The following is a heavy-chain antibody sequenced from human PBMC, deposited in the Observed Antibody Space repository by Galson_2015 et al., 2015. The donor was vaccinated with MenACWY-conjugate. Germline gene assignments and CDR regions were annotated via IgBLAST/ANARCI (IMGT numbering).Heavy chain of an antibody. V-gene: IGHV2-70*11. CDR2: IDWRDNK. CDR3: ARMHIVLDATDAFDI. D-gene: IGHD3-22*01. Sequence: PALVTPTQALTLTCTFSGFSLRTYEMCMYWVRQPPGKALEWLARIDWRDNKYYTTSLKTRLTISKDTSTNQVVLTMTNVDPVDTATYYCARMHIVLDATDAFDIWGQGTMVTVSS. J-gene: IGHJ3*02. CDR1: GFSLRTYEMC.